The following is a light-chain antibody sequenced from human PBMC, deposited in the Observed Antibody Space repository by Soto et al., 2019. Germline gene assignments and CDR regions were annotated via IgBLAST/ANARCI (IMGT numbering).Light chain of an antibody. CDR1: QGVRNS. CDR2: EIS. CDR3: LQHSSYPFT. J-gene: IGKJ3*01. V-gene: IGKV1-17*01. Sequence: DIQMTQSPSSLSASAGDSVTITCRASQGVRNSLDWYQQKPGKAPKRLIYEISSLQSGVPSRFSRTRSEKEFTLTISSLQPEDFATYYCLQHSSYPFTFGPRPKGDIX.